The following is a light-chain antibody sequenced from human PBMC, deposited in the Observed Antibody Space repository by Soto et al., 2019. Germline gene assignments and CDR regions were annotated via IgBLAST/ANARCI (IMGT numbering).Light chain of an antibody. CDR2: AAS. CDR1: QSVSSRY. Sequence: EIILTQSPGTLSLSPGERATLSCRASQSVSSRYIAWYQQKPGQAPRLLIYAASSRATGLPDRFSGSGSGTDFTLTISRLEPEDFAVYYRQQYDDSLTWTFGQGTKVEIK. V-gene: IGKV3-20*01. CDR3: QQYDDSLTWT. J-gene: IGKJ1*01.